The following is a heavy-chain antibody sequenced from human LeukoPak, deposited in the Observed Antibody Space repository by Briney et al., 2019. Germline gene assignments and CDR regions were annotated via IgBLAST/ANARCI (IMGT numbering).Heavy chain of an antibody. CDR3: AKDMNNYYDSSGYSIFDI. D-gene: IGHD3-22*01. J-gene: IGHJ3*02. Sequence: YISSSGSTIYYADSVKGRFTISRDNAKNSLYLQMNSLRAEDTALYYCAKDMNNYYDSSGYSIFDIWGQGTMVTVSS. CDR2: ISSSGSTI. V-gene: IGHV3-11*01.